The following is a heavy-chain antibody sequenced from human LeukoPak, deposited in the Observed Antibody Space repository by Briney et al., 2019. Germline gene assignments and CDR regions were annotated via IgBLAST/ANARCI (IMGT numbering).Heavy chain of an antibody. V-gene: IGHV3-11*01. Sequence: KTGGSQRLSCAASGFTFSDYYMSWIRQAPGKGLEWVSYISSSGSTIYYADSVKGRFTISRDNAKNSLYLQMNSLRAEDTAVYYCARGDYYDSSGYYYLFWGQGTLVTVSS. CDR2: ISSSGSTI. J-gene: IGHJ4*02. D-gene: IGHD3-22*01. CDR3: ARGDYYDSSGYYYLF. CDR1: GFTFSDYY.